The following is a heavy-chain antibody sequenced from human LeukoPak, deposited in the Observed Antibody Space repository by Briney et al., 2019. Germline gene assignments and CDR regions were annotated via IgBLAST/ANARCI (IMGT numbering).Heavy chain of an antibody. D-gene: IGHD6-13*01. CDR2: INHSGST. J-gene: IGHJ4*02. CDR1: GGSFSGYY. Sequence: ASETLSLTCAVYGGSFSGYYWSWIRQPPGKGLEWIGEINHSGSTNYNPSIKSRVNISVDTSKNQFSLKLSSVTAADTAVYYCARQNSSSWFYYFDYWGQGTLVTVSS. CDR3: ARQNSSSWFYYFDY. V-gene: IGHV4-34*01.